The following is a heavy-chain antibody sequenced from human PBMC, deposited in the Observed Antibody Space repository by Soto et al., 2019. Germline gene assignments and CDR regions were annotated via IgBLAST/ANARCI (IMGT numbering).Heavy chain of an antibody. V-gene: IGHV1-46*01. CDR1: GYTFTSYY. CDR2: INPSGGRT. Sequence: ASVKVSCKASGYTFTSYYMHWVRQAPGQGLEWMGRINPSGGRTSYAQKFQGRVTMTEDTSTDTAYMELSSLRSEDTAVYYCATNYRAFDIWGPGTMVTVSS. J-gene: IGHJ3*02. D-gene: IGHD1-7*01. CDR3: ATNYRAFDI.